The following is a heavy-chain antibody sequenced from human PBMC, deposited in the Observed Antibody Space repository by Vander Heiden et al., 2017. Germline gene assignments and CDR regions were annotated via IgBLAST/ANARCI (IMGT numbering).Heavy chain of an antibody. V-gene: IGHV3-23*01. CDR2: MGGGGTVT. CDR3: AGRKEYQSYYYGMDV. J-gene: IGHJ6*02. Sequence: EVQLLQSGGGLVQPGGSLSLSCTASGFPFCRYAMYWVRQAQGKGLEWVSNMGGGGTVTYYAGSVKGRFTISRDDSRTTVYLQMNSLRAEETAVYYCAGRKEYQSYYYGMDVWGQGTTVTVSS. CDR1: GFPFCRYA.